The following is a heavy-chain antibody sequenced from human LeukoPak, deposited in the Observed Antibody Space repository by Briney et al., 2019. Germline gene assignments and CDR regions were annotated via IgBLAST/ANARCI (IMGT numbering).Heavy chain of an antibody. V-gene: IGHV3-7*01. CDR2: IKQDGSEK. CDR3: ARARDYGDYDY. D-gene: IGHD4-17*01. CDR1: GFTFSSYW. J-gene: IGHJ4*02. Sequence: TGGSLRLSCAASGFTFSSYWMSWVRQAPGKGLECVANIKQDGSEKYYVDSVKGRFTISRDNAKNSLYLQMNSLRAEDTAVYYCARARDYGDYDYWGQGTLVTVSS.